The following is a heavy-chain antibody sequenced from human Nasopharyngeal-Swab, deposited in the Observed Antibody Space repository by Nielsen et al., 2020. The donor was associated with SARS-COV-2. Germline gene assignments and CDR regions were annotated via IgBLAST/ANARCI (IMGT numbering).Heavy chain of an antibody. J-gene: IGHJ2*01. CDR3: ARGRYCSSTSCFRPTTHKNWYFDL. CDR2: IYYSGST. CDR1: GGSVTSYY. Sequence: SETLSLTCTVSGGSVTSYYWSWIRQPPGKGLEWIGYIYYSGSTKYNPSLKSRVIISVDTSKNQFALKLSSVTAADTAVYYCARGRYCSSTSCFRPTTHKNWYFDLWGRGTLVTVSS. V-gene: IGHV4-59*02. D-gene: IGHD2-2*01.